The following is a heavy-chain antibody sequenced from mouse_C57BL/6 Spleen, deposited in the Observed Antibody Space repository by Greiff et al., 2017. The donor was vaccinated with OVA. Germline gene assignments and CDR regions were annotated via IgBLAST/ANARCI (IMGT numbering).Heavy chain of an antibody. CDR2: INYDGSST. Sequence: EVKLVESEGGLVQPGSSMKLSCTASGFTFSDYYMAWVRQVPEKGLEWVANINYDGSSTYYLDSLKSRFIISRDNAKNILYLQMSSLKSEDTATYYCARIYYGNYGYFDYWGQGTTLTVSS. V-gene: IGHV5-16*01. D-gene: IGHD2-1*01. J-gene: IGHJ2*01. CDR1: GFTFSDYY. CDR3: ARIYYGNYGYFDY.